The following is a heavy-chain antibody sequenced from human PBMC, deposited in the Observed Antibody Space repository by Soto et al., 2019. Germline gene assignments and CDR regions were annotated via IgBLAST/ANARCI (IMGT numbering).Heavy chain of an antibody. CDR1: GFTFSSYA. J-gene: IGHJ1*01. CDR2: ISGSGGST. V-gene: IGHV3-23*01. D-gene: IGHD2-2*01. CDR3: AKDQSGYCSSTSCYRYFQH. Sequence: GGSLRLSCAASGFTFSSYAMSWVRQAPGKGLEWVSAISGSGGSTYYADSVKGRFTISRDNSKNTLYLQMNSLRAEDTAVYYCAKDQSGYCSSTSCYRYFQHWGQGTLVTVSS.